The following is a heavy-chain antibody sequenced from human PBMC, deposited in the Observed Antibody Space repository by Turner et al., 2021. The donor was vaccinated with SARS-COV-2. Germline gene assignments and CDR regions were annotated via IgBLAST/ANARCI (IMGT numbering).Heavy chain of an antibody. D-gene: IGHD4-17*01. CDR3: ARDYGDYYFDY. V-gene: IGHV3-NL1*01. Sequence: QVQLVESGGGVVQPGRSLRLSCAASGFTFSSYGMHWVRQAPGKGLGWVSVSYSGGSTYYTDSVKGRFTISRDKSKNTLYLQMNSLRAEDTAVYYCARDYGDYYFDYWGQGTLVTVSS. J-gene: IGHJ4*02. CDR1: GFTFSSYG. CDR2: SYSGGST.